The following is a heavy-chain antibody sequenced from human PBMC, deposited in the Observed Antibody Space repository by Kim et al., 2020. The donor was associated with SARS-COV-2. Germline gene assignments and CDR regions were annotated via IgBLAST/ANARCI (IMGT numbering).Heavy chain of an antibody. V-gene: IGHV3-30*03. CDR1: GFPLSSYG. Sequence: GGSLRLSCAASGFPLSSYGMHWVRQAPGKGLEWVAFILYDGSNKYYADSVKGRFTISRDNSENTLYLQMNSLRAEDTAVYYCARGAMARGADRDYWGQGTLVTVSS. D-gene: IGHD3-10*01. J-gene: IGHJ4*02. CDR3: ARGAMARGADRDY. CDR2: ILYDGSNK.